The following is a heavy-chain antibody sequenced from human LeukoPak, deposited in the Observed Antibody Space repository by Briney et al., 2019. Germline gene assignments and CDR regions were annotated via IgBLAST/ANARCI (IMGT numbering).Heavy chain of an antibody. D-gene: IGHD4-17*01. V-gene: IGHV4-39*01. CDR3: ARHATVTSFTFAH. CDR1: GGSLSGNY. J-gene: IGHJ4*02. CDR2: IYYSGNT. Sequence: PSEALSLTCAVSGGSLSGNYWSWIRQPPGKGLEWIGSIYYSGNTYYNPSLKSRVTISVDTSKNQFSLELNSVTAADTAVYYCARHATVTSFTFAHWGQGTLVTVSS.